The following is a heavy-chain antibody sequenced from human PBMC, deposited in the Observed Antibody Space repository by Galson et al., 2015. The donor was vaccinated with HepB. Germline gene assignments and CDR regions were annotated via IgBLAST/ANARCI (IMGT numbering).Heavy chain of an antibody. Sequence: SLRLSCAAPGFTSNNAWMNWVRQAPGKGLEWVGRIKSKSDGGTTDYAAPVKGRFTISRDDSKSTVYLQMNSLETEDTAVYYCCTEVYKVATVDYWGQGTLVTVSS. CDR3: CTEVYKVATVDY. J-gene: IGHJ4*02. D-gene: IGHD5-12*01. V-gene: IGHV3-15*01. CDR1: GFTSNNAW. CDR2: IKSKSDGGTT.